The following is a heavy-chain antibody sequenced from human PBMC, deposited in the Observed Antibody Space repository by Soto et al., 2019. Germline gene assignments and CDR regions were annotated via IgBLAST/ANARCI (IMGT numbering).Heavy chain of an antibody. V-gene: IGHV1-69*08. D-gene: IGHD4-4*01. CDR2: IIPIIGII. CDR1: GGTFSTYT. J-gene: IGHJ5*02. Sequence: QVQLVQSGAEVKKPGSSVKVSCKASGGTFSTYTITWVRQAPGQGLEWMGRIIPIIGIINYAQKLQGRVTISADKFTGTAYMELTGLRSDATAVYYCAGDPDSHYNDSHASSYPWGQGTLVTVSS. CDR3: AGDPDSHYNDSHASSYP.